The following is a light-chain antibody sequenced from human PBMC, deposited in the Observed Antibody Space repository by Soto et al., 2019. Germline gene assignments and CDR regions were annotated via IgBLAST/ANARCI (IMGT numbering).Light chain of an antibody. V-gene: IGKV2-28*01. Sequence: DVVMTQSPLSLPVPPGEPASISCRSSQPLLHSNGFNYLDWYLQRPGQSPQLLIFLGSTRASGVPDRFSGSGSGTDFTLTISSLQPEDFATYYCQQSYSIPRTFGQGTKVEIK. CDR3: QQSYSIPRT. CDR1: QPLLHSNGFNY. CDR2: LGS. J-gene: IGKJ1*01.